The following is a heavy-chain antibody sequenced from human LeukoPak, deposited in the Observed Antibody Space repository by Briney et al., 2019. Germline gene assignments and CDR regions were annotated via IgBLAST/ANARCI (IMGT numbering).Heavy chain of an antibody. CDR1: GFTFNSYS. D-gene: IGHD3-3*01. J-gene: IGHJ4*02. Sequence: GGSLRLSCVASGFTFNSYSMNWFRQAPGKGLEWVSSISSSSRFIYYADSVKGRFTISRDNAKNSLYLQMTSLRAEDTAVYYCAKDSQDYDFWSGSPSDWGQGTLVTVSS. CDR2: ISSSSRFI. CDR3: AKDSQDYDFWSGSPSD. V-gene: IGHV3-21*01.